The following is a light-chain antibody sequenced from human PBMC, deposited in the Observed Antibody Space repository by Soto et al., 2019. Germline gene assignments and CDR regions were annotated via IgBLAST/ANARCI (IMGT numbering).Light chain of an antibody. J-gene: IGKJ5*01. CDR1: QTIRGL. CDR2: ATS. Sequence: EVVLTQSPATLSLSPGERATVSCRTSQTIRGLLNWYQQRPGQAPRLLIYATSNRATDIPARFSGSGSGTDFILTIIRLEPEDFGVYFCQQRNNWPITFGQGTLMEI. CDR3: QQRNNWPIT. V-gene: IGKV3-11*01.